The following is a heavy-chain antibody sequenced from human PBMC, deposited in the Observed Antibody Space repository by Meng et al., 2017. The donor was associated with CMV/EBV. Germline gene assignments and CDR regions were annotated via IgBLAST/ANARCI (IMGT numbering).Heavy chain of an antibody. Sequence: QVEAVECGGEVKKPGASVKVSRKASGYTFTSYYMHWVRQAPGQGLEWMGIINPSGGSTSYAQKFQGRVTMTRDTSTSTVYMELSSLRSEDTAVYYCAREGEGVVAATPHFDYWGQGTLVTVSS. CDR2: INPSGGST. J-gene: IGHJ4*02. CDR3: AREGEGVVAATPHFDY. CDR1: GYTFTSYY. V-gene: IGHV1-46*01. D-gene: IGHD2-15*01.